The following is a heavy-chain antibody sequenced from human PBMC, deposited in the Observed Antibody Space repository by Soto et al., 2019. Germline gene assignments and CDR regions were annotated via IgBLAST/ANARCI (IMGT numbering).Heavy chain of an antibody. CDR3: ARDARENPPFIAVAGISFDY. J-gene: IGHJ4*02. D-gene: IGHD6-19*01. CDR2: ISPNSGGT. Sequence: GASVKVSCKASGYTFTAYYIHWVRQAPGQGLEWMGWISPNSGGTKYAQKFQGRVTMARDTSISTAYMDLSRLRSDDTAVYYCARDARENPPFIAVAGISFDYWGQGTLVTVSS. CDR1: GYTFTAYY. V-gene: IGHV1-2*02.